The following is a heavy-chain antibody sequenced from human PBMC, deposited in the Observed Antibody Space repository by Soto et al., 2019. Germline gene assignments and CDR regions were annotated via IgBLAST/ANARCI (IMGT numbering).Heavy chain of an antibody. D-gene: IGHD3-16*01. J-gene: IGHJ5*02. CDR2: VNGDGSST. CDR1: GFSLSKYW. V-gene: IGHV3-74*01. CDR3: ARGGSTDFYGLLDL. Sequence: EVQLVESGGASVQPGGSLRLSCAASGFSLSKYWMHWVRQAPGKGLEWVSRVNGDGSSTTYADPVSGRFIISRDNAKNTVFLQMSSLRADETARYYCARGGSTDFYGLLDLWGQGTQVIVSS.